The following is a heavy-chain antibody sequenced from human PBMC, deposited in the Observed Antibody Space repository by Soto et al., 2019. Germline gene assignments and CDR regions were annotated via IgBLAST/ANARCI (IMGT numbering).Heavy chain of an antibody. CDR2: IYHSGST. D-gene: IGHD3-22*01. CDR3: ARGPDYYDSSGYFHYFDY. J-gene: IGHJ4*02. V-gene: IGHV4-30-2*01. Sequence: SETLSLTCAVSGGSISSGGYSWSWIRQPPGKGLEWIGYIYHSGSTYYNPSLKSRVTISVDRSKNQFSLKLSSVTAADTAVYYCARGPDYYDSSGYFHYFDYWGQGNLVTVSS. CDR1: GGSISSGGYS.